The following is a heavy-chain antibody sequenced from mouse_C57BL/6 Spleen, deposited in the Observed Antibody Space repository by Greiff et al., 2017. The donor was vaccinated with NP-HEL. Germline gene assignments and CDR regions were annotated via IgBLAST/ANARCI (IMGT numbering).Heavy chain of an antibody. CDR2: ISTRSCTL. CDR1: GFTFSDYG. D-gene: IGHD1-1*01. J-gene: IGHJ2*01. V-gene: IGHV5-17*01. Sequence: EVHLVESGGGLVKPGGSLKLSCAASGFTFSDYGMHWVRQAPETGLDWVAFISTRSCTLYYADTVKGRFTISRDNAKNTLFLQRTSLRSEDTAMDYCARYQYYGSSLDYWGQGTTLTVSS. CDR3: ARYQYYGSSLDY.